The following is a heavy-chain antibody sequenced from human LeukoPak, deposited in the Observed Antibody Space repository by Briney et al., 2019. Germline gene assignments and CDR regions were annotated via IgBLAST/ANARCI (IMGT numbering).Heavy chain of an antibody. J-gene: IGHJ3*02. D-gene: IGHD3-10*01. CDR2: ISSSSSYI. V-gene: IGHV3-21*01. Sequence: PGGSLRLSCAASGFTFSSYSMNWVRQAPGKGLEWVSSISSSSSYIYYADSVKGRFTISRDNAENSLYLQMNSLRAEDTAVYYCASPEWFGELSVAFDIWGQGTMVTVSS. CDR3: ASPEWFGELSVAFDI. CDR1: GFTFSSYS.